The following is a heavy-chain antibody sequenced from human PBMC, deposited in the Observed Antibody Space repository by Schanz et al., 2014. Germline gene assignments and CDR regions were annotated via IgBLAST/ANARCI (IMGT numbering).Heavy chain of an antibody. J-gene: IGHJ4*02. CDR3: AKYRGYYRVSGSYRELEY. CDR2: ISSGGTTT. D-gene: IGHD3-10*01. Sequence: AHLVESGGGLVKPGGSLTLSCAASRFTVTNAWMSWVRQAPGKGPEYVSYISSGGTTTYHSDSVKGRFTISRDSAENSLYLQMNSLRAEDTAVYYCAKYRGYYRVSGSYRELEYWGQGTLVTVSS. V-gene: IGHV3-11*01. CDR1: RFTVTNAW.